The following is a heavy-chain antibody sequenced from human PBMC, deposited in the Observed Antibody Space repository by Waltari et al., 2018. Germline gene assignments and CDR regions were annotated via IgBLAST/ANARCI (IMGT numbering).Heavy chain of an antibody. CDR3: ARLTTVDV. CDR2: ISCDGNSI. CDR1: GFSFNRYW. V-gene: IGHV3-74*01. D-gene: IGHD4-17*01. J-gene: IGHJ6*02. Sequence: EVQLVESGGDLVQPGGSLRLSCVASGFSFNRYWMHWVRQAPGKGLGWVSRISCDGNSISYADSVKGRFTISRDNAKNTLYLQMNSLRDEDTGVYYCARLTTVDVWGQGTTVIVSS.